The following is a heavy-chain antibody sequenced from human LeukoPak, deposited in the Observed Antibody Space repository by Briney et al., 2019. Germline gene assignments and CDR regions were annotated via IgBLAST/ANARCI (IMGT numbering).Heavy chain of an antibody. D-gene: IGHD5-18*01. CDR3: ARGGRHTAMGPGPFDY. J-gene: IGHJ4*02. CDR2: IYYSGST. V-gene: IGHV4-31*03. CDR1: GGSISSGGYY. Sequence: SETLSLTCTVSGGSISSGGYYWSWIRQHPGKGLEWIGYIYYSGSTYYNPSLKSRVTISVDTSKNQFSLKLSSVTAADTAVYYCARGGRHTAMGPGPFDYWGQGTLVTVSS.